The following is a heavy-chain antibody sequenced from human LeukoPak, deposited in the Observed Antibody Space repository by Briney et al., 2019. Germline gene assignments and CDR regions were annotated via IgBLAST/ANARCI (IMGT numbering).Heavy chain of an antibody. CDR1: GGTFSSYA. CDR3: ARLSGSYGAIGWD. Sequence: ASVKVSCKASGGTFSSYAISWVRQAPGQGLEWMGGIIPIFGTANYAQKFQGRVTITADKSTSTAYMELSSLRSEDTAVYYCARLSGSYGAIGWDWGQGTLVTVSS. CDR2: IIPIFGTA. J-gene: IGHJ4*02. V-gene: IGHV1-69*06. D-gene: IGHD1-26*01.